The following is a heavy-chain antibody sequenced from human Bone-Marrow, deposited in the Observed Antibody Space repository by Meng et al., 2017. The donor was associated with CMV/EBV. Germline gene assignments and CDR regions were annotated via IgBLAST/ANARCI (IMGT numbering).Heavy chain of an antibody. Sequence: SCASISSGGYYLSWIRQHPRKGLEWIGYIYFSGTTLSNPSLKSRVTISVDTSKNQFSLNLSSVTAADTAVYYCASFCSGGDCYPDYWGQGTLVTVSS. CDR2: IYFSGTT. CDR1: CASISSGGYY. J-gene: IGHJ4*02. D-gene: IGHD2-15*01. CDR3: ASFCSGGDCYPDY. V-gene: IGHV4-31*02.